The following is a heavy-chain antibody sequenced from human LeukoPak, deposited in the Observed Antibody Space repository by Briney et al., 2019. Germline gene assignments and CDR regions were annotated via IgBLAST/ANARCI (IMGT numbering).Heavy chain of an antibody. CDR2: IYHSGST. V-gene: IGHV4-30-2*01. Sequence: PSQTLSLTCAVSGGSISSGGYSWSWIRQPPGKGLEWIGYIYHSGSTYYNPSLKSRVTISVDRSKNQFSLKLSSVTAADTAVYYCARARIVGATSFDHWGQGTLVTVSS. CDR1: GGSISSGGYS. D-gene: IGHD1-26*01. J-gene: IGHJ4*02. CDR3: ARARIVGATSFDH.